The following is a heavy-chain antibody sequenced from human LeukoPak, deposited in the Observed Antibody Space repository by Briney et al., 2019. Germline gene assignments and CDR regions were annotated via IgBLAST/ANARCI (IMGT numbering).Heavy chain of an antibody. V-gene: IGHV5-51*01. D-gene: IGHD4-23*01. CDR1: GYSFTTYW. Sequence: GGSLKISCKGSGYSFTTYWIGWVRQMPGKRLEGMVIIYPGDSDTRYSPSFQGQVTISADKSIRTAYLQWSSLKASDTAMYYCARGYGGNPPSWFDPWGQGTLVTVSS. J-gene: IGHJ5*02. CDR2: IYPGDSDT. CDR3: ARGYGGNPPSWFDP.